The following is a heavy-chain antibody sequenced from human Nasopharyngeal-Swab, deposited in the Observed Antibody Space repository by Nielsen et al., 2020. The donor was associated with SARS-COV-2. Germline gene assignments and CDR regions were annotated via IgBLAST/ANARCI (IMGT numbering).Heavy chain of an antibody. CDR2: ISGSGGST. CDR1: GFTFSSYA. CDR3: AKGTAWEVGTLDY. Sequence: GGSLRLSCSASGFTFSSYAMSWVRQAPGKGLEWVSAISGSGGSTYYADSVKGRFTISRDNSKNTLYLQMNSLRAEDTAVYYCAKGTAWEVGTLDYWGQGTLVTVSS. D-gene: IGHD4-23*01. V-gene: IGHV3-23*01. J-gene: IGHJ4*02.